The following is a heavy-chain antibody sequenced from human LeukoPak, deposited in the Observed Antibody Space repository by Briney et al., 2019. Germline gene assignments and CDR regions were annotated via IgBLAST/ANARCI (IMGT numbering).Heavy chain of an antibody. J-gene: IGHJ4*02. D-gene: IGHD6-13*01. CDR3: ARAAAGPRRYFDY. V-gene: IGHV3-53*01. CDR1: GFTFSSNY. CDR2: IYSGGST. Sequence: GGSLRLSCAASGFTFSSNYMSWVRQAPGKGLEWVSVIYSGGSTYYADSVKGRFTISRDNSKNTLYLQMNSLRAEDTAVYYCARAAAGPRRYFDYWGQGTLVTVSS.